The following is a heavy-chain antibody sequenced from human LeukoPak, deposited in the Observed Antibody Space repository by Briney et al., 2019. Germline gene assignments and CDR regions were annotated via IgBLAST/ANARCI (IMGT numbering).Heavy chain of an antibody. D-gene: IGHD6-19*01. V-gene: IGHV4-59*08. CDR2: IYYSGST. J-gene: IGHJ4*02. CDR3: ARFVSGWYHY. Sequence: SETLSLTCTVSGGSISSYYWSWIRQPPGKGLEWIGYIYYSGSTNYNPSLKSRVTISVDTSKNQFSLKLSSVTAADTAVYYCARFVSGWYHYWGQGTLVTVSS. CDR1: GGSISSYY.